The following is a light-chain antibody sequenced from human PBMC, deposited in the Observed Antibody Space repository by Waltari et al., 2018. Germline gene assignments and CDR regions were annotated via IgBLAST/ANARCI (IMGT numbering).Light chain of an antibody. Sequence: EIVLTQSPATLPLSPGERATLSCRASPRVSSYLAWSQRKPGQPPRLLIYAASNRATGIPCRVSGSVSVSYFPLTISSLEPEDFAVYYCQQRSNWPPITFGQGTRLEIK. V-gene: IGKV3-11*01. CDR2: AAS. J-gene: IGKJ5*01. CDR3: QQRSNWPPIT. CDR1: PRVSSY.